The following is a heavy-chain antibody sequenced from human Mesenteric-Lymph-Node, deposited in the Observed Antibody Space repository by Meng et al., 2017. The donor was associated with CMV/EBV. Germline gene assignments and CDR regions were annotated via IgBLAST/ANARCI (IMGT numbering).Heavy chain of an antibody. V-gene: IGHV3-11*01. Sequence: GESLKISCAASGFTFSDYYMSWIRQAPGKGLEWVSYISGSGDTTYYPDSVKGRFTISRDNAKNSLYLQMNSLRGEDTAVYYCARGEGRTAPGTSGYFQDWGQGTLVTVSS. CDR1: GFTFSDYY. CDR2: ISGSGDTT. J-gene: IGHJ1*01. CDR3: ARGEGRTAPGTSGYFQD. D-gene: IGHD6-13*01.